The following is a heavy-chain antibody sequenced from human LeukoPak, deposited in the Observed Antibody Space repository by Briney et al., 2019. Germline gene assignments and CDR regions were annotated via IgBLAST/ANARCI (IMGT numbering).Heavy chain of an antibody. J-gene: IGHJ4*02. D-gene: IGHD3-22*01. Sequence: GGSLRLSCAASGFTFSSYSMNWVRQAPGKGLEWVSSISSSSSYIYYADSVKGRFTISRDNAKNTLYLQMNSLRVEDTALYYCAKSQEDDSSGYHYSDFDYWGQGTLVTVSS. CDR2: ISSSSSYI. CDR1: GFTFSSYS. V-gene: IGHV3-21*04. CDR3: AKSQEDDSSGYHYSDFDY.